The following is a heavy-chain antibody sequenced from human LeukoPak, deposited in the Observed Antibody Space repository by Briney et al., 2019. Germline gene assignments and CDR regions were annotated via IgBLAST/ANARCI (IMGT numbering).Heavy chain of an antibody. CDR1: GYTFTSYA. CDR2: ISAYNGNT. Sequence: ASVKVSCKASGYTFTSYAMNWVRQAPGQGLEWMGWISAYNGNTDYAQKLQGRVTMTTDTSTSTAYMELRSLRSDDTAVYYCAREFGLLWFGESFNYFDYWGQGTLVTVSS. V-gene: IGHV1-18*01. CDR3: AREFGLLWFGESFNYFDY. J-gene: IGHJ4*02. D-gene: IGHD3-10*01.